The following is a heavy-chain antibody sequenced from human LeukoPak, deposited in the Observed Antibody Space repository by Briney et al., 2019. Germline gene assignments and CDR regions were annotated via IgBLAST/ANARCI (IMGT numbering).Heavy chain of an antibody. D-gene: IGHD3-22*01. CDR3: ARVGYYYDSSGYRPLRY. CDR1: GFTFSSYS. Sequence: GGSLRLSCAASGFTFSSYSMNWVRQAPGKGLEWVSYISSSCSTIYYADSVKGRFTISRDNAKNSLYLQMNSLRPEDTAVYYCARVGYYYDSSGYRPLRYWGQGTLVTVSS. J-gene: IGHJ4*02. CDR2: ISSSCSTI. V-gene: IGHV3-48*01.